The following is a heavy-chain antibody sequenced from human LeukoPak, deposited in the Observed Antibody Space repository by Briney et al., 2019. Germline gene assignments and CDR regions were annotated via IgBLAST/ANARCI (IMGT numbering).Heavy chain of an antibody. Sequence: GGSLRLSCATSGFTFSNAWMNWVRQAPGKGLEWVGRIRSNSDGGTIDYAAPVKGRFTLSRDDSKTTLYLQMNNLQTEDTAVYYCATDFYDSTWGQGTLVTVSS. CDR3: ATDFYDST. D-gene: IGHD3-22*01. J-gene: IGHJ5*02. CDR1: GFTFSNAW. CDR2: IRSNSDGGTI. V-gene: IGHV3-15*07.